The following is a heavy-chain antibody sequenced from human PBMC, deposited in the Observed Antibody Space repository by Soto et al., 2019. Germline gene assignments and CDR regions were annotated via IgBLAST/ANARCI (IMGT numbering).Heavy chain of an antibody. CDR3: ARDGVAFDI. CDR1: GYTFTSYD. CDR2: LNPNSRNT. J-gene: IGHJ3*02. Sequence: QVQLVQSGAEVKKRGASVKVSCKVYGYTFTSYDINWVRQSTGQGLEWMGWLNPNSRNTGYAQKFQGRVTMARNTSTSTAYLELSSLRSEDTAMYYCARDGVAFDIWGKGTMVTVSS. V-gene: IGHV1-8*01. D-gene: IGHD4-17*01.